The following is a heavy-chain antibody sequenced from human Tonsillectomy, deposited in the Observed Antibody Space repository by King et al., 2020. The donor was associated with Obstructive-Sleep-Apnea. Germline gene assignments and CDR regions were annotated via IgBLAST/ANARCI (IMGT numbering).Heavy chain of an antibody. CDR3: ARVITVRGLENDAFDV. CDR1: GGSISGGSFY. Sequence: LQLQESGPGLVKPSETLSLTCTVSGGSISGGSFYWAWIRQPPGKGLEWIGNIFFRGTTYYSPSLRSRVSLSVDTSRNQFSLNLTSMTAADTAVYFCARVITVRGLENDAFDVWGQGTMVAVSS. CDR2: IFFRGTT. V-gene: IGHV4-39*07. J-gene: IGHJ3*01. D-gene: IGHD3-10*01.